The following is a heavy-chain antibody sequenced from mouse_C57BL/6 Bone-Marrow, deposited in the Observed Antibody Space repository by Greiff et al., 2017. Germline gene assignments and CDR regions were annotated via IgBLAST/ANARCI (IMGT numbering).Heavy chain of an antibody. CDR3: ASADGYPYYFDY. V-gene: IGHV1-4*01. D-gene: IGHD2-3*01. J-gene: IGHJ2*01. CDR1: GYTFTSYT. CDR2: INPSSGYT. Sequence: QVQLQQSGAELARPGASVKMSCKASGYTFTSYTMHWVKQRPGQGLEWIGYINPSSGYTKYNQKFKDKATLTADKSSSTAYMQLSSLTSAYSAVYYCASADGYPYYFDYWGQGTTLTVSS.